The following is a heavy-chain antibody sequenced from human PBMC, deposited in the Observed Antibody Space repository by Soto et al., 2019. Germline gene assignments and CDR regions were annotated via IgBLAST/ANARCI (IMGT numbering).Heavy chain of an antibody. CDR1: GYTFTSKG. Sequence: ASVKVSCKASGYTFTSKGITWVRQAPGQGLEWMGWISTYNGNTNYAQKLQGRVIMTTDASTSTVYMELRSLRSDDTAVYYCARGVVVPASTGKSWFDPWGQGTLVTVS. V-gene: IGHV1-18*01. J-gene: IGHJ5*02. CDR3: ARGVVVPASTGKSWFDP. D-gene: IGHD2-2*01. CDR2: ISTYNGNT.